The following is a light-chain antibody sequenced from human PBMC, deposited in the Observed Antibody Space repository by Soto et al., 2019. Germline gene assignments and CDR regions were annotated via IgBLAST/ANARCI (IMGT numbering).Light chain of an antibody. Sequence: DIQMTQSPSSLSASVGDRLTVTGRARQNINIYLNWYQQRRGRAPKALIYGASTLPSGVPSRFSGSGSGTDFILSINSLQPEDFAVYYRQQTYTIPTTFGQGTRLEIK. V-gene: IGKV1-39*01. J-gene: IGKJ5*01. CDR3: QQTYTIPTT. CDR1: QNINIY. CDR2: GAS.